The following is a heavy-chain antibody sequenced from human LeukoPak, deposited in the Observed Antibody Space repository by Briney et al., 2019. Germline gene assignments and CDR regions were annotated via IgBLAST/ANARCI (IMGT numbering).Heavy chain of an antibody. V-gene: IGHV3-74*01. D-gene: IGHD1-26*01. CDR3: VRDWDHFDFDS. CDR2: IKGDGTHT. CDR1: GFTFRNYW. J-gene: IGHJ5*01. Sequence: PGGSLRLSCAASGFTFRNYWMHWVRQAPGKGLVWVSRIKGDGTHTIYADSVKGRFIISRDNAKSTLYLQMRSLRADDTAVYYCVRDWDHFDFDSWGQGTLVTVSS.